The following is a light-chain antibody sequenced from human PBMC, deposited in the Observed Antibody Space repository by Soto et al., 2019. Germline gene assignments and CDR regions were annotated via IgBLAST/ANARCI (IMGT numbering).Light chain of an antibody. V-gene: IGLV2-14*03. CDR2: DVS. Sequence: QSVLTQPASVSGSPGQSITISCTGTSSDVGGYNYVSWYQQHPGKAPKLMIYDVSNRPSGVSYRFSGSKSGNTASLTISGLQAEDEGDFYCSSYKSSGTDVFGTGTKVTVL. CDR1: SSDVGGYNY. J-gene: IGLJ1*01. CDR3: SSYKSSGTDV.